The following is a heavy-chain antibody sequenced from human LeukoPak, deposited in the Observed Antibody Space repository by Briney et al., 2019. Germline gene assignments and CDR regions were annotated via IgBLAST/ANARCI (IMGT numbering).Heavy chain of an antibody. CDR3: ARGDYNWFDP. V-gene: IGHV4-59*01. CDR1: GGSISSYY. D-gene: IGHD2-21*02. CDR2: IYYSGST. Sequence: PSETLSLTRTVSGGSISSYYWSWIRQPPGKGLEWIGYIYYSGSTNYNPSLKSRVTISVDTSKNQFSLKLSSVTAADTAVYYCARGDYNWFDPWGQGTLVTVSS. J-gene: IGHJ5*02.